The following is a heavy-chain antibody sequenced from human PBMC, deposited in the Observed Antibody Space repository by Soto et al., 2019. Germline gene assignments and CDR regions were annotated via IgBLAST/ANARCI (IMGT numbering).Heavy chain of an antibody. CDR2: ISAYNGNT. CDR1: GYTFTSYG. Sequence: ASVKFSCKASGYTFTSYGISWVRQAPGQGLEWMGWISAYNGNTNYAQKLQGRVTMTTDTSTSTAYMELRSLRSDDTAVYYCARDLREYDFWSGSPPTKYGMDVWGQGTTVTVSS. D-gene: IGHD3-3*01. J-gene: IGHJ6*02. CDR3: ARDLREYDFWSGSPPTKYGMDV. V-gene: IGHV1-18*04.